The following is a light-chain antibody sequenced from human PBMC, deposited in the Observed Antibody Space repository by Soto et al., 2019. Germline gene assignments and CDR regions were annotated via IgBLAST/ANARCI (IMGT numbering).Light chain of an antibody. V-gene: IGKV1-5*03. CDR2: QAS. CDR1: QSTSSY. CDR3: QQYSRHST. J-gene: IGKJ1*01. Sequence: DIQMTQSPSTLSASVGDRVTITCRASQSTSSYLAWYQQKPGKAPKLLIYQASSLENGVPSRFSGSGSGTEFRLTCSSMQPDDFATYYCQQYSRHSTFGQGTKVDI.